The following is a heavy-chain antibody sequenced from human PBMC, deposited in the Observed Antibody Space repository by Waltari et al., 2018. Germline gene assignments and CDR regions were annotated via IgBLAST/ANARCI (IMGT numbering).Heavy chain of an antibody. CDR1: GFTFSTPA. V-gene: IGHV1-58*01. Sequence: QVQLVQSGPEVKEPGTSVKVSCTASGFTFSTPAVQWVRQARGQSLEWIGWIVVGSGQTNYARKLQERVTITRDMSTSTAYMELTSLRSEDTAVYYCAAERYLDGCCYFDYWSQGTLVTVSS. J-gene: IGHJ4*02. CDR2: IVVGSGQT. CDR3: AAERYLDGCCYFDY. D-gene: IGHD2-15*01.